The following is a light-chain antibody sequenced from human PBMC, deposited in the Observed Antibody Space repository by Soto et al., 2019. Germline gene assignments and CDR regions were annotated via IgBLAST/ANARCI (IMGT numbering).Light chain of an antibody. CDR2: EGN. CDR1: SSDVGSSNL. Sequence: QSVLTQPASVSGSPGQSIAISCTGTSSDVGSSNLLSWYQQYPGKAPKLIIYEGNRRPSGISGRFSGSMSGNTASLTISELQAVDVAEYYCCSFARAYTSYVFGTGTKVTVL. CDR3: CSFARAYTSYV. J-gene: IGLJ1*01. V-gene: IGLV2-23*01.